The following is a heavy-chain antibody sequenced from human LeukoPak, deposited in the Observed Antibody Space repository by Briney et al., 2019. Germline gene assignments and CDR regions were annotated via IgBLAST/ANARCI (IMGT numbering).Heavy chain of an antibody. Sequence: GGSLRLSCEGSAFIFSGHWMNWVRQAPGKGLEWVGRIKSKTDGGTTDYAAPVKGRFTISRDDSKNTLYLQMNSLKTEDTAVYYCTTDGYSSGWPQTSFDYWGQGTLVTVSS. CDR2: IKSKTDGGTT. CDR3: TTDGYSSGWPQTSFDY. D-gene: IGHD6-19*01. CDR1: AFIFSGHW. V-gene: IGHV3-15*07. J-gene: IGHJ4*02.